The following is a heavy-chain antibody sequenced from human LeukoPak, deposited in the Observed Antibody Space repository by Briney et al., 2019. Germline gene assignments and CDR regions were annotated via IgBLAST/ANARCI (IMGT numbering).Heavy chain of an antibody. CDR2: INDNGDST. D-gene: IGHD3-9*01. Sequence: GGPLRLSCAASGFNESGTAMSWVRQAPGKEVEGISCINDNGDSTFSAASVKGRFTISRDNSKSSLYLQMNSLRAEDTAVYYCAKEYDKMTSYYSDLGYWGQGTLVSVSS. CDR1: GFNESGTA. J-gene: IGHJ4*02. V-gene: IGHV3-23*01. CDR3: AKEYDKMTSYYSDLGY.